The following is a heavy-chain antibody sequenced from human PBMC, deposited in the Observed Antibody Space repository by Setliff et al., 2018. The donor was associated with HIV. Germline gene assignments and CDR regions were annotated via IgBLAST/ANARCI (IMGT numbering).Heavy chain of an antibody. CDR1: GFTLSSYW. J-gene: IGHJ6*02. D-gene: IGHD3-9*01. V-gene: IGHV3-7*01. Sequence: PGGSLRLSCAASGFTLSSYWMSWVRQAPGKGLEWVANIKQDGSEKNYMDSVKGRFTISRDNAKNSLYLQMNSLRAEDTAVYYCAREPHELRYFDWLLYPAYYYYGMDVWGQGTTVTVSS. CDR3: AREPHELRYFDWLLYPAYYYYGMDV. CDR2: IKQDGSEK.